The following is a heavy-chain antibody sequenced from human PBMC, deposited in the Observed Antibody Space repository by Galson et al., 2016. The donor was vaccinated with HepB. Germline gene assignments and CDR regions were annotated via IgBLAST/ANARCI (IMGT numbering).Heavy chain of an antibody. CDR3: ARGWRGLISFVGDTSRSFYFDY. CDR1: GGSFSGYY. J-gene: IGHJ4*02. D-gene: IGHD3-16*01. Sequence: ETLSLTCAVSGGSFSGYYWNWIRQPPGKGLEWIGEISHSGSSHYNPSLKSRVTISVDTSQNQFSLKLNSVTAADTAVYYCARGWRGLISFVGDTSRSFYFDYCSRATLCTVSS. CDR2: ISHSGSS. V-gene: IGHV4-34*01.